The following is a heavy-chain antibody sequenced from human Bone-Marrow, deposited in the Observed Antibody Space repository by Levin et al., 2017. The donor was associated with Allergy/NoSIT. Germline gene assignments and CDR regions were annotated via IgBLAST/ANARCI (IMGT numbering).Heavy chain of an antibody. CDR3: ARDGYSSKWSVT. CDR1: GFIVSTHY. Sequence: GESLKISCAASGFIVSTHYMSWVRQAPGKGLEWVSVIYGGDTTYYADSVKGRFTISRDNSKNTLYLQMNSLRAEDTAVYYCARDGYSSKWSVTWGQGTLVTVSS. J-gene: IGHJ5*02. D-gene: IGHD6-13*01. V-gene: IGHV3-53*01. CDR2: IYGGDTT.